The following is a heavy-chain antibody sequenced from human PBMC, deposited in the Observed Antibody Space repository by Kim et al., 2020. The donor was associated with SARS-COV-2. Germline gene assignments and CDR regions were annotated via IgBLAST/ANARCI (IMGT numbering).Heavy chain of an antibody. CDR2: IYYSGNT. V-gene: IGHV4-59*01. CDR1: GGSISGYH. J-gene: IGHJ4*02. Sequence: SETLSLTCTVSGGSISGYHWSWIRQSKGRGLEWIGYIYYSGNTNYRPSLKSRVTISIDTSKNQFSLKLRSVTAADTAVYYCARGTYDYVWGSYRFVYWGQGTLVTVSS. CDR3: ARGTYDYVWGSYRFVY. D-gene: IGHD3-16*02.